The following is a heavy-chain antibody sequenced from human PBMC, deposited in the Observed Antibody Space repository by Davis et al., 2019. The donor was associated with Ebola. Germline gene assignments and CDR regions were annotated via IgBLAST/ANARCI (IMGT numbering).Heavy chain of an antibody. CDR3: ARAQFPTTSDH. D-gene: IGHD1-1*01. J-gene: IGHJ4*02. CDR2: INPHNGNT. V-gene: IGHV1-18*01. CDR1: GYSFSTYA. Sequence: ASVKVSCKASGYSFSTYAIHWLRQAPGQRLEWMGWINPHNGNTNYAQNVQGRVTMTTDTSTSTAYMEVGILRSDDTAVYYCARAQFPTTSDHWGQGTLVTVSS.